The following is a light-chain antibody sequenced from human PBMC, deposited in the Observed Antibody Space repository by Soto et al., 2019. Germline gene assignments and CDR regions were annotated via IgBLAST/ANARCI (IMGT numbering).Light chain of an antibody. J-gene: IGLJ2*01. CDR1: RSNIGSNA. Sequence: QSVLTQPPSVSGTPGQRVTISCSGSRSNIGSNAVNWYQQFPGAASKLLIYTDSQRPSGVPDRISGAKSATSASLAISGLQSDDEAFYYCATWDDSLNGRVFGGGTKVTVL. CDR3: ATWDDSLNGRV. CDR2: TDS. V-gene: IGLV1-44*01.